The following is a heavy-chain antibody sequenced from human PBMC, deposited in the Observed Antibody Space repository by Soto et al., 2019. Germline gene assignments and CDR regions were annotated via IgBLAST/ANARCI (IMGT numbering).Heavy chain of an antibody. V-gene: IGHV3-48*02. D-gene: IGHD2-2*01. Sequence: GGSLRLSCAASGFTFSDYSMSWVRQAPGRGLEYISYISSSSSTIYYADSVKGRFTISRDNAKNSLYLQMNSLRDEDTAVYYCARDDCYTSCSFTAFDIWGQGTVVTVSS. CDR1: GFTFSDYS. J-gene: IGHJ3*02. CDR3: ARDDCYTSCSFTAFDI. CDR2: ISSSSSTI.